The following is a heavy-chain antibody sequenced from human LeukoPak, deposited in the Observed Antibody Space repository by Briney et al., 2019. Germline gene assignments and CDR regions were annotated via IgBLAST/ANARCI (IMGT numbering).Heavy chain of an antibody. J-gene: IGHJ3*02. CDR1: GGSISSSNW. CDR3: AKLAVAGTAFDI. CDR2: IYHSGST. V-gene: IGHV4-4*02. D-gene: IGHD6-19*01. Sequence: SETLSLTCAVSGGSISSSNWWSWVRQPPGKGLEWIGEIYHSGSTNYNPSLKSRVTISVDTSKNQFSLKLSSVTAADTAVYYCAKLAVAGTAFDIWGQGTMVTVSS.